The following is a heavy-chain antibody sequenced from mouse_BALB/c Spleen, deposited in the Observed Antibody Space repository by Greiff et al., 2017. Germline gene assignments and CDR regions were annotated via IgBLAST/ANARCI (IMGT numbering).Heavy chain of an antibody. Sequence: VQVVESGPGLVAPSQSLSITCTVSGFSLTSYGVSWVRQPPGKGLEWLGVIWGDGSTNYHSALISRLSISKDNSKSQVFLKLNSLQTDDTATYYCATYGSSYVNYAMDYWGQGTSVTVSS. CDR3: ATYGSSYVNYAMDY. CDR1: GFSLTSYG. J-gene: IGHJ4*01. CDR2: IWGDGST. V-gene: IGHV2-3*01. D-gene: IGHD1-1*01.